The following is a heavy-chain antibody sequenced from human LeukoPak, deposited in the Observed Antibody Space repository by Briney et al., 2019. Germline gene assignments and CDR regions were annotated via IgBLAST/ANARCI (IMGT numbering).Heavy chain of an antibody. CDR2: IYPGDSEI. CDR1: GYRFTTHW. J-gene: IGHJ4*02. D-gene: IGHD2-15*01. Sequence: GESLKISCQASGYRFTTHWIAWVRQMPGKGLEWMGIIYPGDSEIKYSPSFQGQVTISADKSISTAYLQWSSLQAADTAMYYCTRLASRRDPDKTSGQAYFDIWGQGTLVTVSS. CDR3: TRLASRRDPDKTSGQAYFDI. V-gene: IGHV5-51*01.